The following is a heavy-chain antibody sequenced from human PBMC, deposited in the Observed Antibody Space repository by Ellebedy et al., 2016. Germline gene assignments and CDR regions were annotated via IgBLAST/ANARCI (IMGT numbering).Heavy chain of an antibody. D-gene: IGHD7-27*01. CDR1: GFDFSVSW. J-gene: IGHJ3*02. CDR3: ARAYWGSRFGAFDI. Sequence: GESLKISCAASGFDFSVSWMHWVRQAPGKGLVWVSHITSDGSDTRYADSVKGRFTISRDNTENLVYLQMNSLRAEDTAVYYCARAYWGSRFGAFDIWGQGTMVTVSS. CDR2: ITSDGSDT. V-gene: IGHV3-74*01.